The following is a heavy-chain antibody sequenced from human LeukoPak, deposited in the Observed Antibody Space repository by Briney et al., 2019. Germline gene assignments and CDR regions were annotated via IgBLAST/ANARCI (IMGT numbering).Heavy chain of an antibody. Sequence: GGSLRLSCAASGFAVSSNHMNWVRQVPGKGLEWVSGISGSGGSTDYADSVKGRVTISRDNSKNTLYLQMHSLRAEDTAVYYCAKGADVLIPAAGSLFDYWGQGTLVTVSS. J-gene: IGHJ4*02. CDR2: ISGSGGST. CDR1: GFAVSSNH. CDR3: AKGADVLIPAAGSLFDY. D-gene: IGHD6-13*01. V-gene: IGHV3-23*01.